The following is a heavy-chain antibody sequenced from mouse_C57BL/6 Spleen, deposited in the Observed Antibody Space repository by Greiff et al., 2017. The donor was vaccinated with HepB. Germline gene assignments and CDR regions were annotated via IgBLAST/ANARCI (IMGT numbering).Heavy chain of an antibody. J-gene: IGHJ3*01. CDR2: IHPNSGST. Sequence: VQLQQSGAELVKPGASVKLSCKASGYTFTSYWMHWVKQRPGQGLEWIGMIHPNSGSTNYNEKFKSKATLTVDKSSSTAYMQLSSLTSEDSAVYYCARGRYSNYEGGGFAYGGQGTLVTVSA. D-gene: IGHD2-5*01. V-gene: IGHV1-64*01. CDR1: GYTFTSYW. CDR3: ARGRYSNYEGGGFAY.